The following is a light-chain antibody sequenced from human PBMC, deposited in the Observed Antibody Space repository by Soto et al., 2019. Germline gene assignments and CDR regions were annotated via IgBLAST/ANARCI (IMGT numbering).Light chain of an antibody. J-gene: IGKJ1*01. CDR2: GAS. CDR1: QSVSTN. CDR3: QQYHNWPRT. Sequence: EIVMTQSPATLSVSPGGRVTLSCRASQSVSTNLAWYQQKPAQAPRLLIFGASTRATAIPARFSGSGSGTEFTLTISSLQSEDVALYYCQQYHNWPRTFGRGTKVEIK. V-gene: IGKV3-15*01.